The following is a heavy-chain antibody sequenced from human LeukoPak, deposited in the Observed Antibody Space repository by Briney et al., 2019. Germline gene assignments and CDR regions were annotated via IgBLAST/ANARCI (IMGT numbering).Heavy chain of an antibody. CDR2: IYDDNT. V-gene: IGHV3-23*01. D-gene: IGHD3-10*01. CDR3: AARKVRGVWFYLDY. CDR1: GFTVSAYA. J-gene: IGHJ4*02. Sequence: GGSLRLSCAASGFTVSAYAMAWVRQAPGKGLEWVSTIYDDNTYYADSVKGRFAISTDNSKNTLYLQMNSLRVEDTAVYFCAARKVRGVWFYLDYWGQGTLDTVSS.